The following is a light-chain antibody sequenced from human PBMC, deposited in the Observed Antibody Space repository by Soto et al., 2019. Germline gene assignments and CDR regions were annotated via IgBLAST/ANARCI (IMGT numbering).Light chain of an antibody. CDR2: EVS. CDR3: CSYAGSSTYV. J-gene: IGLJ1*01. CDR1: NSDVGRYNL. V-gene: IGLV2-23*02. Sequence: QSVLPQPASVSGSPGESITISCTGTNSDVGRYNLVSWYQQHPGKAPKVMIYEVSKRPSGVPNRFSGSKSGNTASLTISGLQAEDEADYYCCSYAGSSTYVFGTGTKVTVL.